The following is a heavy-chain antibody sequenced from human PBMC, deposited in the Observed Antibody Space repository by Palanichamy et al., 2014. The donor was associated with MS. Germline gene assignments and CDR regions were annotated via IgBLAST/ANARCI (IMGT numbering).Heavy chain of an antibody. CDR1: GFSLSTSGVG. CDR3: AHRRPIGAPATGGWSTGFFDF. J-gene: IGHJ4*02. D-gene: IGHD5/OR15-5a*01. V-gene: IGHV2-5*02. Sequence: ITLRESWSYAVTPTQTLTLTCTFSGFSLSTSGVGVGWIRQPPGKALEWLALIYWDDDKRYSPSLQSRLIVTKDTSKNQVVLTMTNVGPVDTATYYCAHRRPIGAPATGGWSTGFFDFWGQGSLVTVSS. CDR2: IYWDDDK.